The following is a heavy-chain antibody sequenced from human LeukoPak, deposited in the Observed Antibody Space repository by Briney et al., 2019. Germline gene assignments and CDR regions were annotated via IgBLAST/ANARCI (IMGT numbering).Heavy chain of an antibody. D-gene: IGHD2-8*02. J-gene: IGHJ4*02. V-gene: IGHV3-64*01. CDR2: ISGDGGNT. CDR1: GFTFSSYP. Sequence: GGFLRLSCAASGFTFSSYPMHWVRQAPGKGLESISAISGDGGNTYYANSVKGRFTISRDNSENMLYLQMNNLRGEDTAKYYCARGSYWWDYWGQGTLVTVSS. CDR3: ARGSYWWDY.